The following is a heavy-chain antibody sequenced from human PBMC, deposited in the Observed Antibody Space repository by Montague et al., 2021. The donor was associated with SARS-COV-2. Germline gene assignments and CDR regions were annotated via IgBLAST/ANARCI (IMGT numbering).Heavy chain of an antibody. Sequence: SETLSLTCTFSGGSISTIVNFWGWIRQPPGKGLEWIGSITDTGSTNHNLSLKSRVTMSVDTSKNQFSLKLNSVTAADTAVYDCARSGAPGTTVTYLYWGQGTLVTVSS. CDR3: ARSGAPGTTVTYLY. CDR1: GGSISTIVNF. CDR2: ITDTGST. V-gene: IGHV4-39*07. D-gene: IGHD4-17*01. J-gene: IGHJ4*02.